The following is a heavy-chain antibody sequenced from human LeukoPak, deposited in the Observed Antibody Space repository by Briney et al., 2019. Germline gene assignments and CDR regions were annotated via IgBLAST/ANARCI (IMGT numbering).Heavy chain of an antibody. CDR3: ARRRSGSRSWFDP. D-gene: IGHD1-26*01. CDR2: IIPIFGTA. Sequence: EASVKVSCKASGGTFSSYAISWVRQAPGQGLEWMGGIIPIFGTANYAQKFQGRVTMTRNTSISTAYMELSSLRSEDTAVYYCARRRSGSRSWFDPWGQGTLVTVSS. J-gene: IGHJ5*02. V-gene: IGHV1-69*05. CDR1: GGTFSSYA.